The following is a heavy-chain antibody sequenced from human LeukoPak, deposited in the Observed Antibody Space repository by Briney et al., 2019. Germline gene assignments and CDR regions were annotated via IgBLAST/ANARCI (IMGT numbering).Heavy chain of an antibody. V-gene: IGHV4-59*01. CDR2: VYYNGST. CDR3: VRAAGSSSWST. CDR1: GGSISSYY. J-gene: IGHJ5*02. Sequence: KPSETLSLTCTVSGGSISSYYWSWIRQPPGKGLEWIGYVYYNGSTNYNPSLKSRVYISVDTSNNQFSLKLRSVTAADTAVYYCVRAAGSSSWSTWGQGALVTVSS. D-gene: IGHD6-13*01.